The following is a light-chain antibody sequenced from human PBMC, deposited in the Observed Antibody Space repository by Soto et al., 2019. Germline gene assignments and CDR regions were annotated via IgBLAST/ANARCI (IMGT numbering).Light chain of an antibody. Sequence: EIVLTQSPATLSLSPGERATLSCRASQSVYSYLAWYQQKPGQAPRLLIYDASNRATDIPARFSGSGSGTDFTLSISSLEPEDFVVYYCQQRSNWPLTFGGGTQVEIK. CDR1: QSVYSY. CDR2: DAS. J-gene: IGKJ4*01. CDR3: QQRSNWPLT. V-gene: IGKV3-11*01.